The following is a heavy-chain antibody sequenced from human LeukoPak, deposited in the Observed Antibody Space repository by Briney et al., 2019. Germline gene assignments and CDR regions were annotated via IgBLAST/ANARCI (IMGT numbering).Heavy chain of an antibody. D-gene: IGHD3-9*01. J-gene: IGHJ6*03. Sequence: PSETLSLTCTVSGGSISSYYWSWIRQPPGKGLEWIGYIYYSGSTNYNPSLKSRVTISVDTSKNQFSLKLSSVTAADTAVYYCARENYDILTGYPYCYMDVWGKGTTVTISS. V-gene: IGHV4-59*01. CDR1: GGSISSYY. CDR3: ARENYDILTGYPYCYMDV. CDR2: IYYSGST.